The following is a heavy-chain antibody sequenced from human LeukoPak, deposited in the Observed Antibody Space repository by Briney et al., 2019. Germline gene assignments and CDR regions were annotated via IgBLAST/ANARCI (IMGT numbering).Heavy chain of an antibody. CDR3: ARDYDFWSGYYSYWYFDL. Sequence: SETLSLTCTVSGGSISSYYWSWIRQPAGKGLEWIGRIYTSGSTNYNPSLKGRVTMSVDTSKNQFSLKLSSVTAADTAVYYCARDYDFWSGYYSYWYFDLWGRGTLVTVSS. V-gene: IGHV4-4*07. CDR2: IYTSGST. CDR1: GGSISSYY. J-gene: IGHJ2*01. D-gene: IGHD3-3*01.